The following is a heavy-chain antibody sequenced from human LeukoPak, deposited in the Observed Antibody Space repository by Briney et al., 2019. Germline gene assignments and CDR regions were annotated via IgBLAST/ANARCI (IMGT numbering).Heavy chain of an antibody. CDR1: GFTFSSYS. CDR2: ISSSSSAI. Sequence: PGGSLRLSCAASGFTFSSYSMNWVRQAPGKGLEWVSYISSSSSAIYYADSVKGRFTISRDNAKNSLYLQMNSLRAEDTAVYYCARALPGRLVYYFDYWGQGTLVTVSS. J-gene: IGHJ4*02. D-gene: IGHD2-21*01. V-gene: IGHV3-48*01. CDR3: ARALPGRLVYYFDY.